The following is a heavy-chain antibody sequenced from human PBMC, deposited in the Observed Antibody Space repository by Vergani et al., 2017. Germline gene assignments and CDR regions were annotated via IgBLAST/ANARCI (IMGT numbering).Heavy chain of an antibody. Sequence: QVQLVQSGAEVKKPGASVKVSCKASGYTFTGYYMHWVRQAPGQGLEWMGWINPNSGGKNYAQKFQGRVTMTRDTSISTAYMKRSRLRSDDTAVYYWAGEGLLGIVYYFDYWGQGTLVTVSS. D-gene: IGHD7-27*01. CDR2: INPNSGGK. CDR1: GYTFTGYY. V-gene: IGHV1-2*02. J-gene: IGHJ4*02. CDR3: AGEGLLGIVYYFDY.